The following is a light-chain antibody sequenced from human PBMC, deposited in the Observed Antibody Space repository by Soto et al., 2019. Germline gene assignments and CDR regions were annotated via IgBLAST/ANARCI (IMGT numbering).Light chain of an antibody. Sequence: IVLPPSPGTLSSFPVDRVTLSCRASQSVSSSYLAWYQQKPGQAPRLLIYAASSRAIGIPDRFSGSGSGTDFDLTISRLEPEEFAVYYCQQYGRSPITFGQGTKVDIK. V-gene: IGKV3-20*01. CDR2: AAS. CDR3: QQYGRSPIT. J-gene: IGKJ1*01. CDR1: QSVSSSY.